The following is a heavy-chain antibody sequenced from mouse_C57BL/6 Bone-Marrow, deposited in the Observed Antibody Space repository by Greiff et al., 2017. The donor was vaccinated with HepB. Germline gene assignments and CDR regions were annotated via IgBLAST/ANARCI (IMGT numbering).Heavy chain of an antibody. Sequence: VQLQQPGAELVMPGASVKLSCKASGYTFTSYWMHWVKQRPGQGLEWIGEIDPSDSYTNYNQKFKGKSTLTVDKSSSTAYMQLSSLTSEDSAVYYCARRAYYSNYSFAYWGQGTLVTVSA. J-gene: IGHJ3*01. CDR2: IDPSDSYT. CDR1: GYTFTSYW. V-gene: IGHV1-69*01. CDR3: ARRAYYSNYSFAY. D-gene: IGHD2-5*01.